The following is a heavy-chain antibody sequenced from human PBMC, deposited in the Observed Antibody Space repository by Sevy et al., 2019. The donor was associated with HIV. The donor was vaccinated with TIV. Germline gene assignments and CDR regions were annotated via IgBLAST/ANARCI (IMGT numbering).Heavy chain of an antibody. D-gene: IGHD1-26*01. CDR1: GFTFKNYA. V-gene: IGHV3-23*01. CDR2: ISGGDDST. Sequence: GGSLRLSCAASGFTFKNYAMTWVRQAPGKGLQWFSAISGGDDSTYYADSVKGRFTISRDNSKNTLYLQMNSLRAEDTAASYCAKHLAFIVGDAFDIWGQGTLVTVSS. J-gene: IGHJ3*02. CDR3: AKHLAFIVGDAFDI.